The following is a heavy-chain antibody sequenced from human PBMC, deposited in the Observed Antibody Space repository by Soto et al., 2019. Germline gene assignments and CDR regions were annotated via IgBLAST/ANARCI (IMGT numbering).Heavy chain of an antibody. J-gene: IGHJ4*02. Sequence: QEQLVQSGAEVKKSGSSGKVSCKDTGGLFSSYAVSWVRQAPGQGLEWMGGIIPVLDTVYYAQKFQGRVTITADESTNTAYMERSSLRSEDTAMYYCARGGSGYVCFNEFWGQGTLVTVSS. CDR3: ARGGSGYVCFNEF. CDR2: IIPVLDTV. D-gene: IGHD3-22*01. V-gene: IGHV1-69*01. CDR1: GGLFSSYA.